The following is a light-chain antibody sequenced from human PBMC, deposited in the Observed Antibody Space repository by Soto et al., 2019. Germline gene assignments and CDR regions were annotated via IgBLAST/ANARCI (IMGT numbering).Light chain of an antibody. CDR3: HQYNNWPPST. V-gene: IGKV3-15*01. CDR1: QSVNPN. J-gene: IGKJ5*01. Sequence: ERVLTHSPATLSASPGESCTLSCLASQSVNPNVAWYQQKPGQAPRLLIYGARSRATGVPDRFSGSGTGTDFTLTISSLQAEDFGVYFCHQYNNWPPSTFGQGTRLEI. CDR2: GAR.